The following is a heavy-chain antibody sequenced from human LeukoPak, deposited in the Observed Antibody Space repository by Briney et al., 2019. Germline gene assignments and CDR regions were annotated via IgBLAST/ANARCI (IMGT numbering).Heavy chain of an antibody. CDR2: IYYSGST. CDR3: ARSNSFYYDS. J-gene: IGHJ5*02. D-gene: IGHD3-16*01. V-gene: IGHV4-61*08. CDR1: GGSVSSSGSY. Sequence: SETLSLTCTVSGGSVSSSGSYWSWIRQPPGKGLEWFAYIYYSGSTTYNPSLKSRVIISVDTSKNQFSLRLSSVTAADTAVYYCARSNSFYYDSWGQGTLVTVSS.